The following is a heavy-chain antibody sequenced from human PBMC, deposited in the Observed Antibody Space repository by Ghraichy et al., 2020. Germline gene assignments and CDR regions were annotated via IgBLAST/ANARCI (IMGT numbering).Heavy chain of an antibody. CDR2: ISAYNGNT. J-gene: IGHJ4*02. CDR1: GYTFTSYG. V-gene: IGHV1-18*01. CDR3: ARVGDDYDSSGYSDY. D-gene: IGHD3-22*01. Sequence: AAVKVSCKASGYTFTSYGISWVRQAPGQGLEWMGWISAYNGNTNYAQKLQGRVTMTTDTSTSTAYMELRSLRSDDTAVYYCARVGDDYDSSGYSDYWGQGTLVTVSS.